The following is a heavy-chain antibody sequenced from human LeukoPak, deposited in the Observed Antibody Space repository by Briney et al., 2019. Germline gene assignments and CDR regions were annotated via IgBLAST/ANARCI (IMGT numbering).Heavy chain of an antibody. CDR2: ISSSSSYI. CDR3: AKDFRKEKLLWFGESYTLDY. V-gene: IGHV3-21*01. CDR1: GFTFSSYS. D-gene: IGHD3-10*01. Sequence: GGSLRLSCAASGFTFSSYSMNWVRQAPGKGLEWVSSISSSSSYIYYADSVKGRFTISRDNAKNSLYLQMNSLRAEDTAVYYCAKDFRKEKLLWFGESYTLDYWGQGTLVTVSS. J-gene: IGHJ4*02.